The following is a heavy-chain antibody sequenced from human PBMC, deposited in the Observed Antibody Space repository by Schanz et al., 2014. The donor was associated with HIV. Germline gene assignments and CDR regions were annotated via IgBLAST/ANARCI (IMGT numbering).Heavy chain of an antibody. Sequence: EVQLVESGGGLVKPGGSLRLSCAASKFTFTDYAMHWVRQAPGKGLEWVSGISWNSGRVAYADSVKGRFTISRDISKNTLYLQMNSLRAEDTAVYYCAKEEQQLGGVGGYHFDYWGQGTLVTVSS. CDR2: ISWNSGRV. J-gene: IGHJ4*02. V-gene: IGHV3-9*01. D-gene: IGHD6-13*01. CDR3: AKEEQQLGGVGGYHFDY. CDR1: KFTFTDYA.